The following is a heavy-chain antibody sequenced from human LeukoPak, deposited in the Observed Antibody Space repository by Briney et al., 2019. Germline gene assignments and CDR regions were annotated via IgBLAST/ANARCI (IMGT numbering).Heavy chain of an antibody. V-gene: IGHV3-7*03. CDR2: IKQDGSGK. Sequence: GGSLRLSCAASGFTFSSYWMSWVRQAPGKGLEWVANIKQDGSGKYYVDSVKGRFTISRDNAKNSLYLQMNSLRAEDTAVYYCARECHSGYDCDPIMDVWGKGTTVTVSS. D-gene: IGHD5-12*01. CDR1: GFTFSSYW. CDR3: ARECHSGYDCDPIMDV. J-gene: IGHJ6*04.